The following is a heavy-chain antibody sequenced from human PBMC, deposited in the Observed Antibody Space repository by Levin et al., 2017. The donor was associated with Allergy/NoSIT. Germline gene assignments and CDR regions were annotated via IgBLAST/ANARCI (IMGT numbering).Heavy chain of an antibody. V-gene: IGHV3-30-3*01. CDR2: ISDDGSSE. D-gene: IGHD1-1*01. CDR1: GFTFSNYA. J-gene: IGHJ4*02. Sequence: PGESLKISCAASGFTFSNYAMHWVRQAPGKGLEWVGVISDDGSSEFYIDSVKGRFTISRDNSKNRLYLQTDSLRAEDTALYYCVREIAEEGTWGQGTLVIVSS. CDR3: VREIAEEGT.